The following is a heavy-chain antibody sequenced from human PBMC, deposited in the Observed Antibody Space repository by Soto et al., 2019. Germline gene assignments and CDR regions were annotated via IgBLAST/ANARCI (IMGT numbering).Heavy chain of an antibody. Sequence: QVQLVQSGAEVKKPGASVKVSCKASGYTFTSYYMHWVRQAPGQGLEWMGIINPSGGSTSYAQKFQGTVTLTRDTSTSTVYMELSGLRSEDTAVYYCARPDCSSTSCYEGGAFDIWGQGTMVTVSS. CDR3: ARPDCSSTSCYEGGAFDI. J-gene: IGHJ3*02. D-gene: IGHD2-2*01. V-gene: IGHV1-46*01. CDR1: GYTFTSYY. CDR2: INPSGGST.